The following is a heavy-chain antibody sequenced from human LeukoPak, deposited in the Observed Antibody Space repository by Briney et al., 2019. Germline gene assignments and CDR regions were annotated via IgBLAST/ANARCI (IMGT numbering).Heavy chain of an antibody. CDR1: GFTFSSYS. D-gene: IGHD6-13*01. CDR2: ISSSSSTI. Sequence: GGSLRLSCAASGFTFSSYSMNWVRQAPGKGLEWVSYISSSSSTIYYADSVKGRFTISRDNAKNSLYLQMNSLRAEDTAVYYCAREAAAGLFWGQGTLVTVSS. CDR3: AREAAAGLF. V-gene: IGHV3-48*01. J-gene: IGHJ4*02.